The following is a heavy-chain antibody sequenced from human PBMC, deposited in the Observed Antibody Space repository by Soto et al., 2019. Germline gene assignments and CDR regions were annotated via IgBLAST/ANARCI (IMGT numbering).Heavy chain of an antibody. J-gene: IGHJ4*02. V-gene: IGHV3-53*04. Sequence: PGGSLRLSCAASGFTVSSNYMSWVRQAPGKGLEWVSVIYSGGSTYYADSVKGRFTISRHNSKNTLYLQMNSLRAEDTAVYYCARVSYDILTGYQGHFDYWGQGTLVTVSS. CDR2: IYSGGST. CDR1: GFTVSSNY. D-gene: IGHD3-9*01. CDR3: ARVSYDILTGYQGHFDY.